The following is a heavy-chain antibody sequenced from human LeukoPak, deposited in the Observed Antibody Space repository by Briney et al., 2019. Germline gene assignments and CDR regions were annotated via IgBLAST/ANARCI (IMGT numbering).Heavy chain of an antibody. D-gene: IGHD1-26*01. J-gene: IGHJ4*02. CDR3: ARGGSVGSYYYFDY. V-gene: IGHV3-53*01. CDR1: GFTFRNTY. CDR2: IYSGGNT. Sequence: QAGGSLRLSCAGSGFTFRNTYLTWVRQAPGKGLEWVSVIYSGGNTYYADSVKGRFITSRDNSKNTVFLQMNSLRAEDTAVYFCARGGSVGSYYYFDYWGQGTLVTVSS.